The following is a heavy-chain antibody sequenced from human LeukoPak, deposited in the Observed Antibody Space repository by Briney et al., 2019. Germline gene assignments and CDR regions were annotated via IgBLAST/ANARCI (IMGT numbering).Heavy chain of an antibody. CDR1: EFTFGDYA. Sequence: PGGSLRLSCTASEFTFGDYAMSWVRQAPGKGLEWVGFIRSKAYGGTTEYAASVKGRFTISRDDSKSIAYLQMNSLKTEDTAVYYCTTRADDFWSGYFGFYGMDVWGQGTTVTVSS. D-gene: IGHD3-3*01. J-gene: IGHJ6*02. CDR2: IRSKAYGGTT. V-gene: IGHV3-49*04. CDR3: TTRADDFWSGYFGFYGMDV.